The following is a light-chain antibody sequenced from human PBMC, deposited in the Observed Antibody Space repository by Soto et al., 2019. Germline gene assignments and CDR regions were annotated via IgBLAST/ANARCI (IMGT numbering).Light chain of an antibody. CDR1: QSLLHSNGYNY. V-gene: IGKV2-28*01. CDR2: LGS. CDR3: IQSLQNLYT. J-gene: IGKJ2*01. Sequence: DIVMTQSPLSLPVTPGEPASISCRSSQSLLHSNGYNYLDWYLQKPGQSPQLLIYLGSNRASAVPDRFSGSVSGTDFTLKISRVEAEDVGVYYCIQSLQNLYTFGQGTKVDMK.